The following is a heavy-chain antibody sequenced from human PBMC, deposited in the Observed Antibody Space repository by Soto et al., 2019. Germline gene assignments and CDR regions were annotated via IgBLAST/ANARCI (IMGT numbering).Heavy chain of an antibody. V-gene: IGHV3-33*01. CDR3: AGGLWYNSGWDHDY. Sequence: QVHLVESGGGVVQPGRSLRLSCETSGFTFNRYGMHWVRQAPGKGPEWVAVIWYDGTNKYYADSVKGRFTISRDDAMSTLYLQMTNLRVDDTAIYYCAGGLWYNSGWDHDYWGLGTLVTVTS. J-gene: IGHJ4*02. D-gene: IGHD6-19*01. CDR2: IWYDGTNK. CDR1: GFTFNRYG.